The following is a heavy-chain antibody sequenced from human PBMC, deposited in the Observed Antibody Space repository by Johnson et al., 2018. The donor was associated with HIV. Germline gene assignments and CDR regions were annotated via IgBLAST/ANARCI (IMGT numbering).Heavy chain of an antibody. CDR3: AREGGGAAAAGTSDAFDI. V-gene: IGHV3-66*01. J-gene: IGHJ3*02. D-gene: IGHD6-13*01. Sequence: VQLVESGGGLVQPGRSLRLSCAASGFTVSSNYMSWVRQAPGKGLEWVSVIYSGGSTYYADSVKGRFTISRDNSKNTLYLQMNSLRAEDTAVYYCAREGGGAAAAGTSDAFDIWGQGTMVTVSS. CDR1: GFTVSSNY. CDR2: IYSGGST.